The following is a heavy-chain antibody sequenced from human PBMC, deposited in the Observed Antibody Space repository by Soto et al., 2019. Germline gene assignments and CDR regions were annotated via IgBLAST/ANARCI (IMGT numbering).Heavy chain of an antibody. J-gene: IGHJ6*02. CDR3: AKGSLTIFGVVKAPGRYYYYGMDV. D-gene: IGHD3-3*01. V-gene: IGHV3-30*18. CDR2: ISYDGSNK. CDR1: GFTFSSYG. Sequence: PGGSLRLSCAASGFTFSSYGMHWVRQAPGKGLEWVAVISYDGSNKYYADSVKGRFTISRDNSKNTLYLQMNSLRAEDTAVYYRAKGSLTIFGVVKAPGRYYYYGMDVWGQGTTVTVSS.